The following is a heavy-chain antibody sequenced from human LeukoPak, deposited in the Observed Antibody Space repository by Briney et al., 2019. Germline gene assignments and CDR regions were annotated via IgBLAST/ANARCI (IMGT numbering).Heavy chain of an antibody. D-gene: IGHD1/OR15-1a*01. Sequence: GGSLRLSCAASGFTFSTYSMNWVRQAPGKGLEWVSYISSGSVTIYYADSVKGRFTISRDNAKNSLYLQINSLRAEDTAVYYCARVRREMKRSLGRTTEYSYYYYMDVWGKGTTVTVSS. CDR3: ARVRREMKRSLGRTTEYSYYYYMDV. V-gene: IGHV3-48*01. J-gene: IGHJ6*03. CDR1: GFTFSTYS. CDR2: ISSGSVTI.